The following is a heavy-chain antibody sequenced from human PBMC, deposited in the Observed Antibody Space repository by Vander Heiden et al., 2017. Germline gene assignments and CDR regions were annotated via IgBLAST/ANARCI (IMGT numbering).Heavy chain of an antibody. D-gene: IGHD3-16*01. J-gene: IGHJ3*02. CDR2: ISWNSGSI. CDR3: AKDIRAFSGNDAFDI. V-gene: IGHV3-9*01. Sequence: EVQLLESGGGLVQPGRSLRLSCAAAGFTFDDYAMHWVRQAPGKGLELVSGISWNSGSIGYADSVKGLFTISRDNAKNSLYLQMNSLRAEDTALYYCAKDIRAFSGNDAFDIWGQGTMVTVSS. CDR1: GFTFDDYA.